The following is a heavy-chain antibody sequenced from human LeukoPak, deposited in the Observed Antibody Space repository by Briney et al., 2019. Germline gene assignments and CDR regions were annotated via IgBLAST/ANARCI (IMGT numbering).Heavy chain of an antibody. D-gene: IGHD1-26*01. Sequence: GGSLRLSCSASGFTFTTYAMSWVRQAPGKGLEWVSAISGSGSSTYYADSVKGRFTISRDNSKDTLFLQMNSLRAEDTAVYYCAKDKGGSYYGDDAFDIWGQGTMVTVSS. CDR2: ISGSGSST. CDR1: GFTFTTYA. J-gene: IGHJ3*02. CDR3: AKDKGGSYYGDDAFDI. V-gene: IGHV3-23*01.